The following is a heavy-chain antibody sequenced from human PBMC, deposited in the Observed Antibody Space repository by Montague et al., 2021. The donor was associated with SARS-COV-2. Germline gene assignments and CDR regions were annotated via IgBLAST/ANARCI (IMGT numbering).Heavy chain of an antibody. CDR2: IWYDGSNK. V-gene: IGHV3-33*01. CDR1: GFTLSSYG. D-gene: IGHD3-16*02. CDR3: SGSYPYYGMDV. Sequence: SLRLSCAASGFTLSSYGMHWVRQAPGKGLEWVAVIWYDGSNKYYADSVKGRFTIYRDNSKNTLHLQMNSMSAEGTDVYYCSGSYPYYGMDVWGQGTTATVSS. J-gene: IGHJ6*02.